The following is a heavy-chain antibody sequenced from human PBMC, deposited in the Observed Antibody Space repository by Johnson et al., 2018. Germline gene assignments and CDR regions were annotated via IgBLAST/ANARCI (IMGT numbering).Heavy chain of an antibody. V-gene: IGHV3-7*01. J-gene: IGHJ1*01. CDR3: ARVTTEFYDRSGYGFQH. D-gene: IGHD3-22*01. CDR1: GFPFSNYW. Sequence: VQLVQSGGGLVQPGESLGLSCAAFGFPFSNYWMSWVRQAPGKGVEWVANINLHGNEKYFVDSVKGRFTISRDEAKNSLYLEMNSLRAEDTAVYYCARVTTEFYDRSGYGFQHWGQGTLVTVSS. CDR2: INLHGNEK.